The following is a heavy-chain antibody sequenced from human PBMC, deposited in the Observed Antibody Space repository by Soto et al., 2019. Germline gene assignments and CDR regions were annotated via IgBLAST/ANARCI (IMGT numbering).Heavy chain of an antibody. CDR1: GFTISGCS. CDR2: ITIRTGNI. V-gene: IGHV3-48*02. Sequence: GGSLRLSCEASGFTISGCSMNWVRQAPGKGLEWLAYITIRTGNIVYADSVRGRFTISADNAENSVFLQMNSLRDEYTAVYFCVRDRDLDRDMVHADLWGQGTLVTVSS. CDR3: VRDRDLDRDMVHADL. J-gene: IGHJ4*01. D-gene: IGHD5-18*01.